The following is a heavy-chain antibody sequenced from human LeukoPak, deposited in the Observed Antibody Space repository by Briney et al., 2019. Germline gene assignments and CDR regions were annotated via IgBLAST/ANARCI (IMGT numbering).Heavy chain of an antibody. CDR3: ATEQLVSDYGMDV. CDR1: GGSISSYY. D-gene: IGHD6-6*01. V-gene: IGHV4-4*07. J-gene: IGHJ6*02. Sequence: SETLSLTCTVSGGSISSYYWSWIRQPAGKGLEWIGRIYTSGSTNYNPSLKSRVTMSVDTSKNQSSLKLSSVTAADTAVYYCATEQLVSDYGMDVWGQGTTVTVSS. CDR2: IYTSGST.